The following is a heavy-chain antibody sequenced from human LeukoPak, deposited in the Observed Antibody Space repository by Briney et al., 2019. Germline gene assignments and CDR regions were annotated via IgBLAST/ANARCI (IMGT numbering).Heavy chain of an antibody. CDR1: GGSISSSNC. CDR2: IYHSGST. J-gene: IGHJ4*02. D-gene: IGHD3-16*02. CDR3: ARGPYDYVWGSYRYTFDY. Sequence: PSGTLSLTCAVSGGSISSSNCWSWVRQPPGKGLEWIGEIYHSGSTNYNPSLKSRVTISVDTSKNQFSLKLSSVTAADTAVYYCARGPYDYVWGSYRYTFDYWGQGTLVTVSS. V-gene: IGHV4-4*02.